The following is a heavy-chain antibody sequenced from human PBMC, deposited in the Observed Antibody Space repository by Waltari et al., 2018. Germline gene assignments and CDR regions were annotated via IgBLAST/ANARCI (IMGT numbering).Heavy chain of an antibody. J-gene: IGHJ6*02. Sequence: EVQLVESGGGLVQPGGSLRLSCAAPGFTFSNYWMPGVRQGPGKGLVWGARITGDGGSTRYADSVKGRFTISRDNAKSTLYLQMNSLRAEDTAVYYCARDQVLKDGLDVWGQGTTVTVSS. CDR3: ARDQVLKDGLDV. V-gene: IGHV3-74*01. CDR2: ITGDGGST. CDR1: GFTFSNYW. D-gene: IGHD3-16*01.